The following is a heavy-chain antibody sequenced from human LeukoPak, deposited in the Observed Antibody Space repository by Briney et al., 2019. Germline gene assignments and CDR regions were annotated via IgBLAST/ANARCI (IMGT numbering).Heavy chain of an antibody. Sequence: GGSLRLSCAASGFTFNNYDMHWVRQTTGKGLEWVSGIGTAGDTYYPGSVKGRFTISRENAKNSLYLQMNSLRAGDTAVYFCARGRYYDILTGYLPDAFDIWGQGTMVTVSS. V-gene: IGHV3-13*04. J-gene: IGHJ3*02. CDR2: IGTAGDT. D-gene: IGHD3-9*01. CDR1: GFTFNNYD. CDR3: ARGRYYDILTGYLPDAFDI.